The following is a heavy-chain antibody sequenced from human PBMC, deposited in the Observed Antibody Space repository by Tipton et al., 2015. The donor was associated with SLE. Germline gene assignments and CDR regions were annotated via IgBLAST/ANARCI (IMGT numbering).Heavy chain of an antibody. Sequence: QVQLVQSGAEVKKPGASVKVSCKTSGYTFSGDYIHWVRQAPGQGLEWMGWINPNSGGTKSAQKVQGRVTMTRDTSISTAYMELSRLRSDDTAVYYCARDYFHSGSAYFFDYWGQGALVTVSS. CDR2: INPNSGGT. V-gene: IGHV1-2*02. CDR1: GYTFSGDY. D-gene: IGHD3-10*01. J-gene: IGHJ4*02. CDR3: ARDYFHSGSAYFFDY.